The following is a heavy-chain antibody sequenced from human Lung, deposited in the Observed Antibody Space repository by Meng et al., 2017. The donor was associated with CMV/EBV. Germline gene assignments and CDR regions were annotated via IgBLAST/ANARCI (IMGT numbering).Heavy chain of an antibody. CDR1: GFTFSSYA. D-gene: IGHD2-21*01. CDR3: VKDGRDITNTIVGGGFDI. J-gene: IGHJ3*02. Sequence: GGSXRLXXAASGFTFSSYAMSGVRRAPGKGREWVSAISASATYTYYADSVRGRFTISRDNSKTTLFLQMNSQSAEDTAIYYCVKDGRDITNTIVGGGFDIWGQGXTVTVSS. CDR2: ISASATYT. V-gene: IGHV3-23*01.